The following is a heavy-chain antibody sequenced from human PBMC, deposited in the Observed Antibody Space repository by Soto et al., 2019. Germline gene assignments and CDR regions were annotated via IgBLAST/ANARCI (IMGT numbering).Heavy chain of an antibody. Sequence: QVQLVQSGAEVKKPGSSVKVSCKASGGTFSSYAISWVRQAPGQGLEWIGGIIPIFGTANYAQKFQGRVTITADESTSTAYKELSSLRSEDTAVYYCARDRYNWNDGWFDPWGQGTLVTVSS. CDR1: GGTFSSYA. J-gene: IGHJ5*02. V-gene: IGHV1-69*01. D-gene: IGHD1-20*01. CDR2: IIPIFGTA. CDR3: ARDRYNWNDGWFDP.